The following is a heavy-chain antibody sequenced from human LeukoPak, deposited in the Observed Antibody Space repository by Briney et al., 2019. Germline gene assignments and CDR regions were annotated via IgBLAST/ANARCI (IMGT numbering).Heavy chain of an antibody. CDR3: ARVQFKWFAP. D-gene: IGHD6-19*01. CDR2: IYGGGDA. J-gene: IGHJ5*02. Sequence: GGSLRLSCTASGFTFSITYMAWVRQAPGKGLEWVSVIYGGGDAYYADSVKGRFIIARDNSKKTLSLQMNNLRADDTAVYYCARVQFKWFAPWGPGPLVTVSS. V-gene: IGHV3-66*01. CDR1: GFTFSITY.